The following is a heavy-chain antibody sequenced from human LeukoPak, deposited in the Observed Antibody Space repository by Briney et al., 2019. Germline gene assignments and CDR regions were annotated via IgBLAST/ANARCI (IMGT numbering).Heavy chain of an antibody. CDR1: GYSFTSYW. CDR2: IYPGDSDT. D-gene: IGHD6-19*01. CDR3: ARQLRRLGDAFDI. Sequence: GESLKISCKGSGYSFTSYWIGWVRQMPGKGLEWMGIIYPGDSDTRYSPSFQGQVTISADKSISTAYLQWSSLKASDTAMYYCARQLRRLGDAFDIWGQGTMVTVSS. V-gene: IGHV5-51*01. J-gene: IGHJ3*02.